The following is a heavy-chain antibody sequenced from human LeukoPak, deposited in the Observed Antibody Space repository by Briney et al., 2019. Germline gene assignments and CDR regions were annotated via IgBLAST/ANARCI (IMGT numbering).Heavy chain of an antibody. D-gene: IGHD3-3*01. J-gene: IGHJ4*02. CDR1: GFTFSSYW. CDR3: ARDYDFWSGYYTGIFDF. CDR2: IKPDGSEK. Sequence: GGSLRLSCAASGFTFSSYWMTWVRQAPGKGLEWVANIKPDGSEKSYVDSVRGRFTISRDNAKNSLYLQMNSLRAEDTAVYYCARDYDFWSGYYTGIFDFWGQGTLVTVSS. V-gene: IGHV3-7*01.